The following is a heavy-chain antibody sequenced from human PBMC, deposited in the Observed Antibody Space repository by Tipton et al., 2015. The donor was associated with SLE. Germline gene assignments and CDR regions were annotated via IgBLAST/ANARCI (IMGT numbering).Heavy chain of an antibody. D-gene: IGHD3-22*01. CDR1: GGSISSGSYY. CDR3: ARDHQDSIGAFDY. CDR2: IYTSGST. Sequence: TLSLTCTVSGGSISSGSYYWSWIRQPAGKGLEWIGYIYTSGSTYYNPSLKSRVTISVDTSKNQFSLKLSSVTAADTAVYYCARDHQDSIGAFDYWGQGTLVTVSS. V-gene: IGHV4-31*03. J-gene: IGHJ4*02.